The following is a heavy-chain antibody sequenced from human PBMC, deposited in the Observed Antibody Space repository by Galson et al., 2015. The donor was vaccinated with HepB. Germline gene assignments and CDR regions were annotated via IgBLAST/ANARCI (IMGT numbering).Heavy chain of an antibody. CDR3: AKVLSVGYSYYFDC. D-gene: IGHD3-22*01. CDR2: VHSGGST. Sequence: SLRLSCAASGFTFSTYAMSWVRQAPGKGLEWVSTVHSGGSTYYADSVKGHFTISRDDSKNTLYLQMNSLRAEDTAVYYCAKVLSVGYSYYFDCWGQGTLVTVSS. V-gene: IGHV3-23*01. CDR1: GFTFSTYA. J-gene: IGHJ4*02.